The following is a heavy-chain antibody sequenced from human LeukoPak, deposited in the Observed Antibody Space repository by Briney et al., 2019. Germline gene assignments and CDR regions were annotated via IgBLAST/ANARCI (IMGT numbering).Heavy chain of an antibody. CDR3: ARVGDPYYYDSSGYYYDGSAYYYGMDV. Sequence: PSETLSLTCTVSGGSISSYYWSWIRQPPGKGLEWIGYIYYSGSTNYNPSLKSRVTISVDTSKNQFSLKLSSVTAADTAVYYCARVGDPYYYDSSGYYYDGSAYYYGMDVWGQGTTVTVSS. J-gene: IGHJ6*02. CDR2: IYYSGST. CDR1: GGSISSYY. D-gene: IGHD3-22*01. V-gene: IGHV4-59*01.